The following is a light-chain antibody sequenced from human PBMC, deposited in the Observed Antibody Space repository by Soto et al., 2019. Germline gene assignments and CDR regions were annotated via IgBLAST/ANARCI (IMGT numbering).Light chain of an antibody. CDR1: SSNIGSNY. Sequence: QSVLTQPPSASGTPGQRVTISCSGRSSNIGSNYVYWYQQLPGTAPKLLIYRNNQRHSGVPDRFSGSKSGTSASLAISGLRSEDEADYYCAAWDDSLSGRVFGGGTKLTVL. J-gene: IGLJ3*02. CDR3: AAWDDSLSGRV. CDR2: RNN. V-gene: IGLV1-47*01.